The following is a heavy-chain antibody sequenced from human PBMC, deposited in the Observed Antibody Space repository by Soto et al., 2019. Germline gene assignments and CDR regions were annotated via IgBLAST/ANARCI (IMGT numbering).Heavy chain of an antibody. V-gene: IGHV1-69*01. CDR2: VIPIFGTA. CDR1: GGTFSSYA. D-gene: IGHD1-7*01. Sequence: QVQLVQSGAEVKKPGSSVKVSCKASGGTFSSYAISWVRQAPGQGLEWMGGVIPIFGTANYAQKFQGRVTITADESTSTADMELSSLRSEDTAVYYCARVRPRGLELRFVLDYWGQGTLVTVSS. CDR3: ARVRPRGLELRFVLDY. J-gene: IGHJ4*02.